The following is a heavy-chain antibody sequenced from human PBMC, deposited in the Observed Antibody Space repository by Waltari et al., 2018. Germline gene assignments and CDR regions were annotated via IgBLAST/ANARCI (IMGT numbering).Heavy chain of an antibody. CDR1: GGSISSSNW. CDR2: IYNSGST. D-gene: IGHD4-17*01. J-gene: IGHJ2*01. V-gene: IGHV4-4*02. Sequence: QVQLQESGPGLVKPSGTLSLTCAVSGGSISSSNWWSWVRQPPGKGLEWIGEIYNSGSTNYTPSLKSRVTRSVDKSKNQFSLKLSSVTAADTAVYYCARNGDSLVGYFDLWGRGTLVTVSS. CDR3: ARNGDSLVGYFDL.